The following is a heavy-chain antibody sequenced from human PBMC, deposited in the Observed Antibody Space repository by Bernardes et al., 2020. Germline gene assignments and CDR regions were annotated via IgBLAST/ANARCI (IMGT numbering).Heavy chain of an antibody. CDR3: ARDDRPSRKATVTTIRRGVCFDY. V-gene: IGHV1-8*01. CDR2: MNPKNGNT. J-gene: IGHJ4*02. Sequence: ASVKVSCKASGYTFSSYEIDWVRQATGQGLEWMGWMNPKNGNTGYVQKFQDRVTMTRDTSTNTAYMELSSLSSEDTAVYYCARDDRPSRKATVTTIRRGVCFDYWGQGTLVTVSS. CDR1: GYTFSSYE. D-gene: IGHD4-17*01.